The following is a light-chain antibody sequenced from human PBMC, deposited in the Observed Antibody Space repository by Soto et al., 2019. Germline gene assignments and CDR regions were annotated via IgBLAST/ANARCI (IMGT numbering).Light chain of an antibody. J-gene: IGKJ1*01. CDR1: QTIGSN. V-gene: IGKV3-15*01. CDR3: QQYNNWPQT. Sequence: EIVLTQSPVTLSLSPGERATLSCRASQTIGSNLAWYQQKPGQPPRLLIYDASTRATDIPARFTGSGSGTEFTLTISSLQSEDFAVYYCQQYNNWPQTFGQGTKVDI. CDR2: DAS.